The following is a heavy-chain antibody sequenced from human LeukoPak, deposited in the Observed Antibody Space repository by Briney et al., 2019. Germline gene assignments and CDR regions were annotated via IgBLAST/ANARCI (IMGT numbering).Heavy chain of an antibody. CDR1: GGSFSGYY. V-gene: IGHV4-34*01. CDR2: IYYSGST. J-gene: IGHJ4*02. Sequence: SETLSLTCAVYGGSFSGYYWSWIRQPPGKGLEWIGSIYYSGSTYYNPSLKSRVTISVDTSKNQFSLKLSSVTAADTAVYYCARGRMVRGVIIDYWGQGTLVTVSS. CDR3: ARGRMVRGVIIDY. D-gene: IGHD3-10*01.